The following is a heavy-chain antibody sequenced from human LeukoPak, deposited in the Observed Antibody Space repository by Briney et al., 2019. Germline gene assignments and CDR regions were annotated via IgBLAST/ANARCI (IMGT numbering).Heavy chain of an antibody. CDR2: IRSKAYGGTT. Sequence: GGSLRLSCTASGFTFGDYAMSWVRQAPGKGLEWVGFIRSKAYGGTTEYAAYVKGRFTISRDDSKSIAYLQMNSLKTEDTAVYYCTKGYSYGLPTNFDYWGQGTLVTVSS. CDR3: TKGYSYGLPTNFDY. J-gene: IGHJ4*02. CDR1: GFTFGDYA. D-gene: IGHD5-18*01. V-gene: IGHV3-49*04.